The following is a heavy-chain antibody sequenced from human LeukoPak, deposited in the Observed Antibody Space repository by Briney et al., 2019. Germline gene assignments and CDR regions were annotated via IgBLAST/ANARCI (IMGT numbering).Heavy chain of an antibody. CDR2: IYYSGST. CDR3: ASARSGSYYIYDY. Sequence: SETLSLTCAVSGGSISSSNWWSWVRQPPGKGLEWIGYIYYSGSTNYNPSLKSRVTISVDTSKNQFSLKLSSVTAADTAVYYCASARSGSYYIYDYWGQGTLVTVSS. D-gene: IGHD3-10*01. CDR1: GGSISSSNW. V-gene: IGHV4-4*02. J-gene: IGHJ4*02.